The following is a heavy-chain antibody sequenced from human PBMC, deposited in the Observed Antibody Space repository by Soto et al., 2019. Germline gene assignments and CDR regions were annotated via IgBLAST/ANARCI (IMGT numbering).Heavy chain of an antibody. CDR1: GIKFRDSA. Sequence: EVFLSESGGGVTQPGGSMRLSCAAPGIKFRDSAMSWVRQAPGKGLEWVSSISNHGDATYYADSVKGRFHISRDNSENMVFLEMHSLRVEDTAVYFCAQLALWFGEFGRGYWGQGALVNVSS. CDR3: AQLALWFGEFGRGY. D-gene: IGHD3-10*01. J-gene: IGHJ4*02. V-gene: IGHV3-23*01. CDR2: ISNHGDAT.